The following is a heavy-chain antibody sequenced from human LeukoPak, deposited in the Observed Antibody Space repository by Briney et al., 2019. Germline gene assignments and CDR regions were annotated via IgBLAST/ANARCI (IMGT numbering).Heavy chain of an antibody. Sequence: GGSLRLSCAASGFTFSSYSMNWVRQAPGKGLEWVANIKQDGSEKYYVDSVKGRFTISRDNAKNSLYLQMNSLRAEDTAVYYCASKRGSGWFDYWGQGTLVTVSS. CDR1: GFTFSSYS. J-gene: IGHJ4*02. CDR3: ASKRGSGWFDY. CDR2: IKQDGSEK. V-gene: IGHV3-7*01. D-gene: IGHD6-19*01.